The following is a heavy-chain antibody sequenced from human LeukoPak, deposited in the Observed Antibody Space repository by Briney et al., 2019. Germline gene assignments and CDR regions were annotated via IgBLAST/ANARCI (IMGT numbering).Heavy chain of an antibody. D-gene: IGHD6-13*01. V-gene: IGHV3-21*01. CDR2: ISSSSSYI. CDR3: ARDMGWSSSCEFDY. CDR1: GFTFSSYS. J-gene: IGHJ4*02. Sequence: GESLRLSCAASGFTFSSYSMNWVRQAPGKGLEWVSSISSSSSYIYYADSVKGRFTISRDNAKNSLYLQMNSLRAEDTAVYYCARDMGWSSSCEFDYWGQGTLVTVSS.